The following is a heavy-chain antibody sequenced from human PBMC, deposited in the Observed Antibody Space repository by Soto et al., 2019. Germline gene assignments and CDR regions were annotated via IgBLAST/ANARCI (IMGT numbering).Heavy chain of an antibody. Sequence: SETLSLTCTVSGGSISSYYWSWIRQPPGKGLEWIGYIYYSGSTNYNPSLKSRVTISVDTSKNQFSLKLSSVTAADTAVYYCARDGHNSLFDYWGQGTLVTVSS. J-gene: IGHJ4*02. V-gene: IGHV4-59*01. CDR3: ARDGHNSLFDY. CDR2: IYYSGST. D-gene: IGHD2-21*01. CDR1: GGSISSYY.